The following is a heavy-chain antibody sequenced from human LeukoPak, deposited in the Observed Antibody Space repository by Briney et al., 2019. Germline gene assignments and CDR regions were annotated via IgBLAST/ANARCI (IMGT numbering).Heavy chain of an antibody. D-gene: IGHD2-2*03. CDR3: ARYSVDIVVVPPANNAFDI. CDR1: GGSFSGYY. J-gene: IGHJ3*02. V-gene: IGHV4-34*01. CDR2: INHSGST. Sequence: SETLSLTCAVYGGSFSGYYWSWIRQPPGKGLEWIGEINHSGSTNYNPSLRSRVTISVDTSKNQFSLKLSSVTAADTAVYYCARYSVDIVVVPPANNAFDIWGQGTMVTVSS.